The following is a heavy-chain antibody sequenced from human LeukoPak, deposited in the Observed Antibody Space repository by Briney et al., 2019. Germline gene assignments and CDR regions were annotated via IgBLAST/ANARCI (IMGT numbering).Heavy chain of an antibody. CDR2: ISSSSTYI. CDR3: ARAHITIFGVVTYPFDY. CDR1: GFTLSTYN. V-gene: IGHV3-21*01. D-gene: IGHD3-3*01. J-gene: IGHJ4*02. Sequence: GGSLRLSCAASGFTLSTYNMNWVRQAPGKGLEWLSSISSSSTYIYYADSVKGRFTISRDNAKNSLYLQMNTLRVEDTVVYYCARAHITIFGVVTYPFDYWGQGTLVTVSS.